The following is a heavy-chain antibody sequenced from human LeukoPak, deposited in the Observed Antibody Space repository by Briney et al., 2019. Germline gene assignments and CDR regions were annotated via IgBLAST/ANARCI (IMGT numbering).Heavy chain of an antibody. CDR2: INHSGST. CDR3: ARQGTDFWSGYYYNWFDP. J-gene: IGHJ5*02. V-gene: IGHV4-34*01. Sequence: PSETLSLTCAVYGGSFSGYYWSWIRQPPGKGLEWIGEINHSGSTYYNPSLKSRVTISVDTSRNQFSLKLSSVTAADTAVYYCARQGTDFWSGYYYNWFDPWGQGTLVTVSS. CDR1: GGSFSGYY. D-gene: IGHD3-3*01.